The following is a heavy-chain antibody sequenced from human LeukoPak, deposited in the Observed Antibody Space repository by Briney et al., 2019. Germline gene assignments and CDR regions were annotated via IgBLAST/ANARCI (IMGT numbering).Heavy chain of an antibody. CDR3: ARVHAVSGYYSSTLLNFDY. D-gene: IGHD3-22*01. Sequence: GGSLRLSCAASGFTFSSYWMTWVRQATGKGLEWVADIKQDGSEQYYVDSVKGRFTISRDNAKNSLYLQINSLRAQDTAAYYCARVHAVSGYYSSTLLNFDYWGQGTLVTVSS. CDR2: IKQDGSEQ. CDR1: GFTFSSYW. V-gene: IGHV3-7*01. J-gene: IGHJ4*02.